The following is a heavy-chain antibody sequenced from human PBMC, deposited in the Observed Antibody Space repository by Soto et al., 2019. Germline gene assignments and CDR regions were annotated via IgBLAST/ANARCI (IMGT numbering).Heavy chain of an antibody. CDR1: GYTFTSYD. CDR3: ARAATYDILTVYSKAPFDY. Sequence: ASVKVSCKASGYTFTSYDINWVRQATGQGLEWMGWMNPNSGNTGYAQKFQGRVTMTRNTSISTAYMELSSLRSEDTAVYYCARAATYDILTVYSKAPFDYWGQGTLVTVSS. J-gene: IGHJ4*02. CDR2: MNPNSGNT. V-gene: IGHV1-8*01. D-gene: IGHD3-9*01.